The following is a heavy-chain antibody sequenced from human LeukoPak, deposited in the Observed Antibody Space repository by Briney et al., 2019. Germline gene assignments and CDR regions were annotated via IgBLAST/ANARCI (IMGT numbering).Heavy chain of an antibody. D-gene: IGHD1-26*01. CDR2: INPKSGGT. Sequence: AASVQVSRKASGYTFTGYYMHWVRQAPGQGLEWMGRINPKSGGTNYAQKFQGRVTLPRDTSISTAYMELSRLRSDDTGVYYCARDRFDIVGGSFQHWGQGTLITVSS. V-gene: IGHV1-2*05. CDR3: ARDRFDIVGGSFQH. CDR1: GYTFTGYY. J-gene: IGHJ1*01.